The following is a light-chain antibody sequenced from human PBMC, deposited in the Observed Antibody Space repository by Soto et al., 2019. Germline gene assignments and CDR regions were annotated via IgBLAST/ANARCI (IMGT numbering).Light chain of an antibody. CDR1: QSISSN. V-gene: IGKV1-39*01. J-gene: IGKJ1*01. CDR3: QQSYSAPPWT. Sequence: DIQMTQSPSSLSASVGDRVTSTCRASQSISSNLSWYQQKPGKAPSLLIYAASSLQSGVPSRFSGSGSGTDFTLTISSLQPEDFATYYCQQSYSAPPWTFGQGTKVEIK. CDR2: AAS.